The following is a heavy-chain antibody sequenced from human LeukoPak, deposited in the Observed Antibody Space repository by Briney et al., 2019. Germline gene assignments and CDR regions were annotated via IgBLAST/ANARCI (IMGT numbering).Heavy chain of an antibody. J-gene: IGHJ4*02. CDR1: GFTFSSYG. V-gene: IGHV3-30*03. CDR3: AIIFGSGSYYLDY. D-gene: IGHD3-10*01. Sequence: GGSLRHSCAASGFTFSSYGMDWVRQAPGKGLEWVAVISHGGSNKYYTDSVKGRFTISRDNSENTLYLQMNSLRAEDRAVYYCAIIFGSGSYYLDYWGQGTLVTVSS. CDR2: ISHGGSNK.